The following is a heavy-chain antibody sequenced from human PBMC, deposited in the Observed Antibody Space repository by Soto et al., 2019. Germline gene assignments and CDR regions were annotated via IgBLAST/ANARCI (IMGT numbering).Heavy chain of an antibody. CDR3: AIFDDFWSGYQRSDDY. V-gene: IGHV3-33*01. D-gene: IGHD3-3*01. CDR2: IWYDGSNK. CDR1: GFTFSSYG. Sequence: GVLRLSCAASGFTFSSYGMHWVRQAPGKGLEWVAVIWYDGSNKYYADSVKGRFTISRDNSKNTLYLQMNSLRAEDTAVYYCAIFDDFWSGYQRSDDYWGQGTLVTVSS. J-gene: IGHJ4*02.